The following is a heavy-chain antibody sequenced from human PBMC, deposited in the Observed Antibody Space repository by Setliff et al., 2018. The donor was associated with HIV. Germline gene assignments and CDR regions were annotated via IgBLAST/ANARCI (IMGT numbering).Heavy chain of an antibody. CDR1: GSSISSGYY. V-gene: IGHV4-38-2*01. CDR2: IYHSGST. D-gene: IGHD5-12*01. J-gene: IGHJ6*03. Sequence: SETLSLTCAVSGSSISSGYYWGWIRRPPGKGLEWIGTIYHSGSTYYNPSLKSRVTISVDTSKNKFSLKLSSVTAADTAVYYCARGGATINYNYYYMDVWGKGTTVTVSS. CDR3: ARGGATINYNYYYMDV.